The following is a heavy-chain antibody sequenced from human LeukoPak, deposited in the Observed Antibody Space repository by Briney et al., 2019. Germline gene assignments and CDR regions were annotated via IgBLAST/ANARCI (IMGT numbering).Heavy chain of an antibody. CDR1: GFTFSNYV. CDR2: ISGSGGST. D-gene: IGHD6-13*01. Sequence: PGGSLRLSCAASGFTFSNYVMGWVRQAPGKGLEWVSAISGSGGSTYYADSVKGRFTISRDNSKNTLYLQMNSLRAEDTAVYYCAKVPGIAEDYWGQGTLVTVSS. V-gene: IGHV3-23*01. CDR3: AKVPGIAEDY. J-gene: IGHJ4*02.